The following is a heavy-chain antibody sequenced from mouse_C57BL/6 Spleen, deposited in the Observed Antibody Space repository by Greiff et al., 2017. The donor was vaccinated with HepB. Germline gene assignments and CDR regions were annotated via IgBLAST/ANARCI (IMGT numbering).Heavy chain of an antibody. CDR1: GYTFTDYY. CDR3: ARKTGSSYDYYAMDY. J-gene: IGHJ4*01. Sequence: EVQLQQSGPVLVKPGASVKMSCKASGYTFTDYYMNWVKQSHGKSLEWIGVINPYNGGTSYNQKFKGKATLTVDKSSSTAYMELNSLTSEDSAVYYCARKTGSSYDYYAMDYWGQGTSVTVSS. CDR2: INPYNGGT. V-gene: IGHV1-19*01. D-gene: IGHD1-1*01.